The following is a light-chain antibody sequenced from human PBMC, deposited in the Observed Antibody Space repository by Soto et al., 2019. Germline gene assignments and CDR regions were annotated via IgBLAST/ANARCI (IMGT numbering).Light chain of an antibody. CDR3: RQSATSPRT. V-gene: IGKV3-20*01. CDR2: GAS. J-gene: IGKJ1*01. CDR1: QTVGNNY. Sequence: EIVLTQSPGTLSLSPGERATLSCRASQTVGNNYLDWYQQKPGQAPRLLIYGASSRATVIPDRFSGSGSGTDFTLTISRREPEDFAVYYCRQSATSPRTFGQGTKVEIK.